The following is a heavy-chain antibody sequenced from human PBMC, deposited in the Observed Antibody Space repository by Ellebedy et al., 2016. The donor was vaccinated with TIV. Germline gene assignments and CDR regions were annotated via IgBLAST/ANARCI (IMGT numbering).Heavy chain of an antibody. D-gene: IGHD4-17*01. Sequence: AASVKVSCKVSGYTLTELSMHWVRQAPGKGLEWMGGFDPEDGETIYAQKFQGRVTMTEDTSTDTAYMELSSLRSEDTAVYYCARDDGVTTSSYYYGMDVWGQGTTVTVSS. CDR3: ARDDGVTTSSYYYGMDV. CDR2: FDPEDGET. CDR1: GYTLTELS. V-gene: IGHV1-24*01. J-gene: IGHJ6*02.